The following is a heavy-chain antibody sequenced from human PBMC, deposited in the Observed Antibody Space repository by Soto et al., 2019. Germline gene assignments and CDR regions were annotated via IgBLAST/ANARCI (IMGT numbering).Heavy chain of an antibody. Sequence: QVQLQESGPGLVKPSQTLSLTCTVSGGSISSGDYYWSWIRQPPGKGLEWIGYIYYSGSTYYNPSLKSRVTISVDTSKNQFSLKLSSLTAAVTAVYYCARDRQDGYNLNYFDYWGQGTLVTVSS. CDR2: IYYSGST. V-gene: IGHV4-30-4*01. CDR1: GGSISSGDYY. CDR3: ARDRQDGYNLNYFDY. J-gene: IGHJ4*02. D-gene: IGHD5-12*01.